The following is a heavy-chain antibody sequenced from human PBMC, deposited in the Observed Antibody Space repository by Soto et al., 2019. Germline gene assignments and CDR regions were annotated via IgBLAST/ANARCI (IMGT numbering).Heavy chain of an antibody. CDR1: GGSISGGGYS. Sequence: PSETLSLTCAVSGGSISGGGYSWSWIRQPPGKGLEWIGYIYHSGSTYYNPSLKSRVTISLDRSKKQFSLKLSSVTAAETAVYYCARGMTTVTTLDYWGQGTLVTVSS. D-gene: IGHD4-17*01. J-gene: IGHJ4*02. CDR2: IYHSGST. V-gene: IGHV4-30-2*01. CDR3: ARGMTTVTTLDY.